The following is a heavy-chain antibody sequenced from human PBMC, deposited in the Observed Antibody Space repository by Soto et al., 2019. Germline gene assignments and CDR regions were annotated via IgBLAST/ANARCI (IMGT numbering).Heavy chain of an antibody. CDR1: GGSISSGDYY. Sequence: SETLSLTCTVSGGSISSGDYYWSWIRQPPGKGLEWIGYIYYSGSTYYNPSLKSRVTISVDTSKNQFSLHLSSVTPEDTAVYYCARVQHPAYFDNWGQGTPVTVSS. CDR2: IYYSGST. J-gene: IGHJ4*02. CDR3: ARVQHPAYFDN. V-gene: IGHV4-30-4*01.